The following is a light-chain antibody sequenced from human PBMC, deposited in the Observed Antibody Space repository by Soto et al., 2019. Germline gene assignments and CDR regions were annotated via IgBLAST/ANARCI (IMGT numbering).Light chain of an antibody. J-gene: IGKJ5*01. Sequence: EIVLTQSPGTLSLSPGERATXXXXXSQSVSSSYLAWYQQKPGQAPRLLIYGASSRATGIPDRFSGSGSGTDFTLTISRLEPEDFAVYYCQQYGNSPITFGQGTRLEI. CDR3: QQYGNSPIT. CDR2: GAS. CDR1: QSVSSSY. V-gene: IGKV3-20*01.